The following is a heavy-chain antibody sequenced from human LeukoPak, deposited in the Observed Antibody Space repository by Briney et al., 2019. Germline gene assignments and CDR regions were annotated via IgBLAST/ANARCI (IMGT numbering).Heavy chain of an antibody. CDR2: ISYDGSNK. CDR3: AKAYSSREWFGQSGYGMDV. V-gene: IGHV3-30*18. CDR1: GFTFSSYG. D-gene: IGHD3-10*01. Sequence: PGGSLRLSCAASGFTFSSYGMHWVRQAPGKGLEWVALISYDGSNKYYADSVKGRFTISRDNSKNTLYLQMNSLRAEDTAVYYCAKAYSSREWFGQSGYGMDVWGKGTTVTVSS. J-gene: IGHJ6*04.